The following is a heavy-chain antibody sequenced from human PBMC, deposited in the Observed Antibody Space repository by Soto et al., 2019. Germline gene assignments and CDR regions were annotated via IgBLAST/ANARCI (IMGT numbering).Heavy chain of an antibody. CDR2: IIPFFKGT. CDR3: ARDVSLNYYDSTYYYYAMDV. J-gene: IGHJ6*02. V-gene: IGHV1-69*01. D-gene: IGHD3-22*01. CDR1: GGTFNSHA. Sequence: QVQLVQSGAEVKKPGSSVKVSCKSSGGTFNSHAISWVRQAPGQGLEWMGGIIPFFKGTNYAEKFQGRVTITADESTSTAYMDLSSLRSEDTAVYYCARDVSLNYYDSTYYYYAMDVWGQVTTVTVSS.